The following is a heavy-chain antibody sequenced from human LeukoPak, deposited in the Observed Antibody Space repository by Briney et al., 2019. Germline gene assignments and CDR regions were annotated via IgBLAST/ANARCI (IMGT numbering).Heavy chain of an antibody. CDR3: ARSDCSSTSCPFYYYYYGMDV. CDR1: GFTFSSYA. J-gene: IGHJ6*02. CDR2: IWYDGSNK. V-gene: IGHV3-33*08. Sequence: GGSLRLSCAASGFTFSSYAMHWVRQAPGKGLEWVAVIWYDGSNKYYADSVKGRFTISRDNSKNTLYLQMNSLRAEDTAVYYCARSDCSSTSCPFYYYYYGMDVWGQGTTVTVSS. D-gene: IGHD2-2*01.